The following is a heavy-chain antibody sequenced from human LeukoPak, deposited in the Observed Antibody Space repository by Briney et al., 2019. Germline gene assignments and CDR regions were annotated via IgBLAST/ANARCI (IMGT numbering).Heavy chain of an antibody. CDR1: GFTFSSYA. D-gene: IGHD6-6*01. Sequence: GRSLRLSCAASGFTFSSYAMHWVRQAPGKGLEWVAVISYDGSNKYCADSVKGRFTISRDNSKNTLYLQMNSLRAEDTAVYYCARGSIAARLDYWGQGTLVTVSS. CDR2: ISYDGSNK. J-gene: IGHJ4*02. CDR3: ARGSIAARLDY. V-gene: IGHV3-30-3*01.